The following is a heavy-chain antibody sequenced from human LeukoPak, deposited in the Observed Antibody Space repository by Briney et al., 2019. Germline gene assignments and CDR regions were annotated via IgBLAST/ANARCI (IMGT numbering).Heavy chain of an antibody. J-gene: IGHJ4*02. CDR2: IRGTGTTT. CDR1: GFTFSNLA. V-gene: IGHV3-23*01. D-gene: IGHD6-19*01. Sequence: GRSLRPSCAASGFTFSNLAMSWVRQAPGKGLEWVSAIRGTGTTTFYAASVKGRFTISRDNSKNTAYLQMNSLRAEDTAVYYCAKVSWLGTLPSYHFDSWGEGTQVTVSS. CDR3: AKVSWLGTLPSYHFDS.